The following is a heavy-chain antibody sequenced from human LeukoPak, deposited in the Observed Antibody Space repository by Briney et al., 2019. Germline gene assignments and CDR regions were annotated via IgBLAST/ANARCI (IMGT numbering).Heavy chain of an antibody. D-gene: IGHD3-16*01. CDR1: GASVNSFY. CDR2: ISNRGSP. V-gene: IGHV4-59*02. J-gene: IGHJ4*02. CDR3: ARGRDLGQDY. Sequence: PSETLSLTCTVSGASVNSFYRSWIRQPPGKGLEWIGYISNRGSPNYNPSLKSRVTMSIDTSKNQFSLKLNSVTAADTAVYFCARGRDLGQDYWGQGTLVTVSS.